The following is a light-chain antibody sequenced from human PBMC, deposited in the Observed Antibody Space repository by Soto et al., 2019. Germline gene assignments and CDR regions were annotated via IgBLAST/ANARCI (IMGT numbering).Light chain of an antibody. Sequence: QSVLTQPPSASGTPGQRVTISCSGSSSNIGRNYVYWYQQLPGTAPKLLIHRNNQRPSGVPDRFSGSKPGASASLAISGRRSEDGADYYGAVWDGTLSAGVFGGGTQLT. CDR3: AVWDGTLSAGV. CDR1: SSNIGRNY. CDR2: RNN. J-gene: IGLJ3*02. V-gene: IGLV1-47*01.